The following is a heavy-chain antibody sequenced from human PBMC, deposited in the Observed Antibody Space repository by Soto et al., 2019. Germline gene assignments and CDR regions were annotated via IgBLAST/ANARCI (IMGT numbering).Heavy chain of an antibody. J-gene: IGHJ6*02. Sequence: PSETLSLTCTVSGGSISSGDYYWSWIRQPPGKGLEWIGYIYYSGSTNYNPSLKSRVTISVDTSKNQFSLKLSSVTAADTAVYYCARQFYDILTHTTYGMDVWGQGTTVTVSS. CDR1: GGSISSGDYY. CDR2: IYYSGST. V-gene: IGHV4-61*08. D-gene: IGHD3-9*01. CDR3: ARQFYDILTHTTYGMDV.